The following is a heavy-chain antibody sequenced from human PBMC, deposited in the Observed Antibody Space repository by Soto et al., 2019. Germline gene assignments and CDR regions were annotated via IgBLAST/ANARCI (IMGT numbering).Heavy chain of an antibody. J-gene: IGHJ4*02. D-gene: IGHD3-16*01. Sequence: QVQLVESGGGVVQPGRSLRLSCAASGFTFSSYAMHWVRQAPGKGLEWVAVISYDGSNKYYADSVKGRFTISRDNSKNTLYLQMNRLRAEDTAVYYCARDDLPYVRGYYLDYWGQGTLVTAPS. CDR2: ISYDGSNK. CDR1: GFTFSSYA. CDR3: ARDDLPYVRGYYLDY. V-gene: IGHV3-30-3*01.